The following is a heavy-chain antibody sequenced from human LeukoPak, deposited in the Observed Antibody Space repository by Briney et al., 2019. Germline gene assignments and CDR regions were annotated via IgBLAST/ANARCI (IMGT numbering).Heavy chain of an antibody. Sequence: VKVSCKASXXTFTSXDISWVRQAPGQGLEWMGRIIPILGIANYAQKFQGRVTITADKSTSTAYMELSSLRSEDTAVYYCARDSYYYDSSGYTNWGQGTLVTVSS. CDR3: ARDSYYYDSSGYTN. D-gene: IGHD3-22*01. V-gene: IGHV1-69*04. J-gene: IGHJ4*02. CDR1: XXTFTSXD. CDR2: IIPILGIA.